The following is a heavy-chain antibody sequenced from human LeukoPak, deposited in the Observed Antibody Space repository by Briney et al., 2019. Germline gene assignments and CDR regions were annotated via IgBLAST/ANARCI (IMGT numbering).Heavy chain of an antibody. CDR3: ARAPKFGY. CDR2: INHSGST. Sequence: SETLSLTCAVYGGSFSGYYWSWIRQPPGKGLEWIGEINHSGSTNYNPSLKSRVTISVDTSKNQFSLKLSSVTAADTAVYYCARAPKFGYWGQGTLVTVSS. CDR1: GGSFSGYY. J-gene: IGHJ4*02. V-gene: IGHV4-34*01.